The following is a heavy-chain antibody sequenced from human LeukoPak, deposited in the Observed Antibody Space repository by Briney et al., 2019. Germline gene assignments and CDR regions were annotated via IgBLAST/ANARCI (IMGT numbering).Heavy chain of an antibody. V-gene: IGHV3-64D*08. CDR3: VKDSYDNTGYEYFQH. J-gene: IGHJ1*01. CDR2: ISSNGGST. Sequence: GGSLRLSCSASGFTFSNYVMYWVRQAPGKGLECVSGISSNGGSTYYADSVKGRFTISRDNSKNTLYLQMSSLRVEDTAVYYCVKDSYDNTGYEYFQHWGQGTLVTVSS. D-gene: IGHD3-16*01. CDR1: GFTFSNYV.